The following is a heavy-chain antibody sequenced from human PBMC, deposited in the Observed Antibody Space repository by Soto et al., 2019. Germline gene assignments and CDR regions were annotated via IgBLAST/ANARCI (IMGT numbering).Heavy chain of an antibody. CDR2: IYYRSKWFH. J-gene: IGHJ6*02. V-gene: IGHV6-1*01. CDR1: GDSVSSNGAC. CDR3: VRVHCSAGTCLDGLDL. Sequence: SQTLSLTCVISGDSVSSNGACWNWLRQSPSRGLEWLGRIYYRSKWFHDYAASVESRMAINPDTSRNQFSLQLNYVTPEDTAVYYCVRVHCSAGTCLDGLDLWGQGTRVTVSS. D-gene: IGHD2-15*01.